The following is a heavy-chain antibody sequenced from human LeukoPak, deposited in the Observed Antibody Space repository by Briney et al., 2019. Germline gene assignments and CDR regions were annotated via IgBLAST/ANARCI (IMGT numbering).Heavy chain of an antibody. CDR1: GFTFSSYS. V-gene: IGHV3-21*01. J-gene: IGHJ4*02. CDR2: ISSSSYI. Sequence: GGSLRLSCAASGFTFSSYSMNWVRQAPGKGLEWVSSISSSSYIYYADSVKGRFTISRDNAKNSLYLQMNSLRAEDTAVYYCARSLSYGDYDDYWGQGTLVTVSS. D-gene: IGHD4-17*01. CDR3: ARSLSYGDYDDY.